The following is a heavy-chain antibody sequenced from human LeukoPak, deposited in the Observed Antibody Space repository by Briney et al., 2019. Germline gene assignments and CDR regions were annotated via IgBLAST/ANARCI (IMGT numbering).Heavy chain of an antibody. CDR1: GYSISSGYY. Sequence: SETLSLTCTVSGYSISSGYYWGWIRQPPGKGLEWIGYIYYSGSTNYNPSLKSRVTISVDTSKNQFSLKLSSVTAADTAVYYCARDRAGSGWYKDYYYYYMDVWGKGTTVTVSS. J-gene: IGHJ6*03. CDR2: IYYSGST. D-gene: IGHD6-19*01. V-gene: IGHV4-61*01. CDR3: ARDRAGSGWYKDYYYYYMDV.